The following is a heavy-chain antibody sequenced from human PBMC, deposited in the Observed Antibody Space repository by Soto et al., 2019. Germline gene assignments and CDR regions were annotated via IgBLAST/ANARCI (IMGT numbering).Heavy chain of an antibody. Sequence: QLQLQESGPGLVKPSETLSLTCTVSGVSISDTSYYWGWIRQPPGKGLEWIGTIYFNGNTFYNPSLKSRLTISVDTSSNQFTLRLTSVTAADTAVYSCARQGSYWAQGTLVAVAS. CDR3: ARQGSY. CDR1: GVSISDTSYY. V-gene: IGHV4-39*01. CDR2: IYFNGNT. J-gene: IGHJ4*02.